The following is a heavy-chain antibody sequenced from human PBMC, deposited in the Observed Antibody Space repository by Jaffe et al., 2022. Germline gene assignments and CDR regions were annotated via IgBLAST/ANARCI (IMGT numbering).Heavy chain of an antibody. CDR3: TREKLGSLNAFDI. Sequence: EVQLVESGGGLVQPGRSLRLSCTASGFTFGDYAMSWVRQAPGKGLEWVGFIRSKAYGGTTEYAASVKGRFTISRDDSKSIAYLQMNSLKTEDTAVYYCTREKLGSLNAFDIWGQGTMVTVSS. CDR2: IRSKAYGGTT. D-gene: IGHD7-27*01. J-gene: IGHJ3*02. V-gene: IGHV3-49*04. CDR1: GFTFGDYA.